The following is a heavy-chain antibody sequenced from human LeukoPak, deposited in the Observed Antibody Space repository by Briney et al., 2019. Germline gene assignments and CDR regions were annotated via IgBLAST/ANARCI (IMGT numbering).Heavy chain of an antibody. J-gene: IGHJ4*02. D-gene: IGHD6-19*01. CDR3: ARGFSVAGTFDY. CDR2: IYTSGNT. CDR1: GGSISSGSYY. V-gene: IGHV4-61*02. Sequence: PSQTLSLTCTVSGGSISSGSYYWSWIRQPAGKGLEWIGRIYTSGNTYYNPSLKSRVTMSVDTSKNQFSLNLSSVTAADTAVYYCARGFSVAGTFDYWGQGTLVTVSS.